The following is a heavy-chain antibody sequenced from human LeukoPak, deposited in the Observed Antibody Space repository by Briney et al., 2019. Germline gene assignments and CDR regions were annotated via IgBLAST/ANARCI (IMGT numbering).Heavy chain of an antibody. CDR2: ISTSGSTI. V-gene: IGHV3-48*03. CDR3: ARWYCSSTNCQSYYYGMDV. CDR1: GFTFRSYD. J-gene: IGHJ6*02. Sequence: QPGGSLRLSCVGSGFTFRSYDMIWVRQAPGKGLEWVSYISTSGSTIYHADSVEGRFTISRDNAQNSLFLQMNSLRAEDTAVYYCARWYCSSTNCQSYYYGMDVWGQGTTVTVSS. D-gene: IGHD2-2*01.